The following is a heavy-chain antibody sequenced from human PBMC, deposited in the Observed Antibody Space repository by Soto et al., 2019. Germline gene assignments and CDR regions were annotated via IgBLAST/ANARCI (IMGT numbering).Heavy chain of an antibody. J-gene: IGHJ4*02. CDR2: ISGSGGST. D-gene: IGHD6-13*01. V-gene: IGHV3-23*01. CDR1: GFTFSNYA. CDR3: AKDQGSSWYEIDY. Sequence: EVQLLESGGGLVQPGGSLRLSCAASGFTFSNYAVTWVRQAPGKGLEWVSTISGSGGSTYYADYVKCRFTISRDNSKNTLYLQMNSLRAEDTAVYYCAKDQGSSWYEIDYWGQGTLVTVSS.